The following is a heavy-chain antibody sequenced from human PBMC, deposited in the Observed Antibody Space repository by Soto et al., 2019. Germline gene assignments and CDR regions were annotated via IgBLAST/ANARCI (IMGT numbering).Heavy chain of an antibody. CDR1: VCTFGNYA. CDR2: ISGDGHDT. D-gene: IGHD3-10*01. J-gene: IGHJ4*01. CDR3: EKDLYATYYYHHSHHIFEY. V-gene: IGHV3-23*01. Sequence: WWSXRLSCSSAVCTFGNYAINWVRQAPGKGLEWVSTISGDGHDTYYADSVKGRFTISRDDSDNTLYLQMNSLRAEDTAVYSCEKDLYATYYYHHSHHIFEYWGQGTLVTVYS.